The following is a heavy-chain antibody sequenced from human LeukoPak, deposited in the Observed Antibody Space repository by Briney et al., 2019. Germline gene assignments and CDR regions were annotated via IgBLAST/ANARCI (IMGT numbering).Heavy chain of an antibody. J-gene: IGHJ4*02. CDR3: AKVGIQLWSREYYFDY. D-gene: IGHD5-18*01. CDR1: GFTFSSCA. V-gene: IGHV3-23*01. CDR2: ISGSGGST. Sequence: GGSLRLSCAASGFTFSSCAMSWVRQAPGKELEWVSAISGSGGSTYYADSVKGRFTISRDNSKNTLYLRMNSVRAEDTAVYYCAKVGIQLWSREYYFDYWGQGTLVTVSS.